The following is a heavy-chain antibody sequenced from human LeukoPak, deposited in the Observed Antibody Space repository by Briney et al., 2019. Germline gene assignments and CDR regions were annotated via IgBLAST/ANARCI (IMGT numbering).Heavy chain of an antibody. CDR1: GFTFSSYS. J-gene: IGHJ3*02. D-gene: IGHD1-26*01. Sequence: GGSLRLSCAASGFTFSSYSMSWVRQAPGRGLEWVSSISSSSRSIFCADSVKGRFTISRDDAKNSLYLQVNSLRDEDTAVYYCARSQVGNAFDIWGQGTMVTVSS. CDR3: ARSQVGNAFDI. CDR2: ISSSSRSI. V-gene: IGHV3-21*01.